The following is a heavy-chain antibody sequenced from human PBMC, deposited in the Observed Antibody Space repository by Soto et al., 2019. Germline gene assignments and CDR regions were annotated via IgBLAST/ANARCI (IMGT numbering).Heavy chain of an antibody. CDR2: INPSGGST. CDR3: ASGDSGSYDIDY. Sequence: GASVKVSCKASGYTFTSYYMHWVRQAPGQGLEWMGIINPSGGSTSYAQEFQGRVTMTWDTSTSTVYMELSSLRSEDTAVYYCASGDSGSYDIDYWGQGTLVTVSS. D-gene: IGHD1-26*01. J-gene: IGHJ4*02. V-gene: IGHV1-46*01. CDR1: GYTFTSYY.